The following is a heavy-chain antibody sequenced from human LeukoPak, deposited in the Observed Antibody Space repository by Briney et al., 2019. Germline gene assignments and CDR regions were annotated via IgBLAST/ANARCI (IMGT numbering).Heavy chain of an antibody. CDR1: GFTFDDYG. V-gene: IGHV3-74*01. Sequence: GGSLRLSCAASGFTFDDYGMSWVRQPPGKGLVWVSRINGDGSTTNYADSVQGRFTISRDNAKSTLYLQMNSLRAEDTAVYYCAREYGSGIYPLDSWGQGTLVTVSS. CDR3: AREYGSGIYPLDS. D-gene: IGHD3-10*01. J-gene: IGHJ4*02. CDR2: INGDGSTT.